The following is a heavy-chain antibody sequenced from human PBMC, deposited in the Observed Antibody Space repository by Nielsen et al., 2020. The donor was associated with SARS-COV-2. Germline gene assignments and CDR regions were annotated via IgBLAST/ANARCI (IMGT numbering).Heavy chain of an antibody. V-gene: IGHV4-59*08. CDR1: GGSISTYY. J-gene: IGHJ4*02. CDR2: NYYSGST. D-gene: IGHD3-3*01. CDR3: ARSAAYYDFWSGYSLDS. Sequence: SETLSLTCTVSGGSISTYYWSWIRQPPGKGLEWIGYNYYSGSTNYNPSLKSRLTISVDTSRNQFSLNLRSVTAADTAVYYCARSAAYYDFWSGYSLDSWGQGTLVTVSS.